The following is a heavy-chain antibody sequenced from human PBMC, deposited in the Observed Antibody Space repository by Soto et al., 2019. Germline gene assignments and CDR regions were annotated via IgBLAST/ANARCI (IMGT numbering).Heavy chain of an antibody. V-gene: IGHV3-48*02. D-gene: IGHD4-17*01. J-gene: IGHJ6*02. CDR1: GFTFSSYS. CDR2: ISSSSSTI. Sequence: EVQLVESGGGLVKPGGSLRLSCAASGFTFSSYSMTWVRQAPGKGLEWVSYISSSSSTIYYADSVKGRFTISIDNANNSRYLQMNSLRDEDTAVYYCAREVTTRYYYYGMDVWGQGTTVTVSS. CDR3: AREVTTRYYYYGMDV.